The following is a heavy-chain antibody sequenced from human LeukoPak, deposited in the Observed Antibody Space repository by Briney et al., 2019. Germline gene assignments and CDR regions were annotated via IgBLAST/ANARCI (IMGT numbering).Heavy chain of an antibody. CDR3: ARVRDSSSWVNWFDP. J-gene: IGHJ5*02. CDR1: GDSMRSYF. D-gene: IGHD6-13*01. CDR2: IYYSGAI. Sequence: PSETLSLTCTVSGDSMRSYFWSWIRQPPGKGLEWIGYIYYSGAINYNPFLKSRVTISVDASKNKFSLNLNSVTAADTAVYYCARVRDSSSWVNWFDPWGQGTLVTVSS. V-gene: IGHV4-59*08.